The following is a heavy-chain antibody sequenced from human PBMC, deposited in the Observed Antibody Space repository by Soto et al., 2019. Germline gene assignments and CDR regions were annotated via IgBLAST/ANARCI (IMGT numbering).Heavy chain of an antibody. Sequence: PGGSLRLSCAASGLAFNKYWMTWVRQAPGKGLEWVATIKHDGSEKSNLDSVEGRFTMSRDNARNSLSLQMNSLRVEDTAVYFCASVPGSPGYHGLDVWGQGTTVTVSS. CDR3: ASVPGSPGYHGLDV. J-gene: IGHJ6*02. CDR1: GLAFNKYW. D-gene: IGHD6-19*01. V-gene: IGHV3-7*03. CDR2: IKHDGSEK.